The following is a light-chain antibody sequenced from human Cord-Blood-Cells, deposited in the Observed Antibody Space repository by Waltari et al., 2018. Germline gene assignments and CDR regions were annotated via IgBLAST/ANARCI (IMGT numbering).Light chain of an antibody. CDR3: QQYNSYPYT. V-gene: IGKV1-5*03. J-gene: IGKJ2*01. CDR1: QSISTW. CDR2: KAS. Sequence: IQMTQSPSTMSASVGDTVTITCRASQSISTWLAWYQQKPGKAPKLLIYKASSLESGVPSRFSGSGSGTEFTLTISSLQPDDFATYYCQQYNSYPYTFGQGTKLEIK.